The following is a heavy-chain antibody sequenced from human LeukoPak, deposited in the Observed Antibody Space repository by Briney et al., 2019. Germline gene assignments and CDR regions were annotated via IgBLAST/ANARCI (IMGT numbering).Heavy chain of an antibody. Sequence: GGSLRLSCAASGFTVSSYAMSWVRQAPGKGLEWVSSISGSGGSTYYADSVKGRFTISRDNSKNTLYLQMNSLRAEDTAVYYCAGGEILIGHYTFDYWGQGTLVTVSS. CDR3: AGGEILIGHYTFDY. V-gene: IGHV3-23*01. CDR2: ISGSGGST. D-gene: IGHD3-9*01. J-gene: IGHJ4*02. CDR1: GFTVSSYA.